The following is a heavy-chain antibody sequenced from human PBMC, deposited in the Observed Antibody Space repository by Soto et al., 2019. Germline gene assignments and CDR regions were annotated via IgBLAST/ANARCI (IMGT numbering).Heavy chain of an antibody. V-gene: IGHV4-39*01. J-gene: IGHJ5*02. CDR2: INHSGNT. CDR1: GGSIGTIAYY. CDR3: SRSDTEGFDX. Sequence: PSETLSLTCAVSGGSIGTIAYYWGWIRQAPGKGLEGIGSINHSGNTYLSPSLKDRVTMSVDTSKNSFSLKLRSATAADTGLYYCSRSDTEGFDXWGQGTLVTVSX.